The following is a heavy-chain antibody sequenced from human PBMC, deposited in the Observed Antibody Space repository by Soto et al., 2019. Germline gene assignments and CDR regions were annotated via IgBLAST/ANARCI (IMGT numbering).Heavy chain of an antibody. CDR1: GGTFSSYA. D-gene: IGHD2-15*01. CDR2: IIPIFGTA. CDR3: ACLVIRVVAANTYGMDV. Sequence: QVQLVQSGAEVKKPGSSVKVSCKASGGTFSSYAISLVRQAPGQGLEWMGGIIPIFGTANYAQKFQGRVTITADESTSTAYMELSSLRSEDTAVYYCACLVIRVVAANTYGMDVWGQGTTVTVSS. V-gene: IGHV1-69*12. J-gene: IGHJ6*02.